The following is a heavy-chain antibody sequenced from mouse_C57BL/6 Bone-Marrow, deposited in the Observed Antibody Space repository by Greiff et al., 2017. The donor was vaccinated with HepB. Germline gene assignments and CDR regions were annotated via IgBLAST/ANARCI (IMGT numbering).Heavy chain of an antibody. CDR2: ISSGSSTI. CDR3: ARRGTIYYGIKGYAMDY. J-gene: IGHJ4*01. D-gene: IGHD2-1*01. CDR1: GFTFSDYG. Sequence: EVNVVESGGGLVKPGGSLKLSCAASGFTFSDYGMHWVRQAPEKGLEWVAYISSGSSTIYYADTVKGRFTISRDNAKNTLFLQMTSLRSEDTAMYYCARRGTIYYGIKGYAMDYWGQGTSVTVSS. V-gene: IGHV5-17*01.